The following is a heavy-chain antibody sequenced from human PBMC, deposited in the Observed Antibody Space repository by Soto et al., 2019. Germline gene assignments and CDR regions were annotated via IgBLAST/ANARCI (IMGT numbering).Heavy chain of an antibody. CDR3: ERNGRSDNSRENFFDT. Sequence: SETLSLTCTVSGGSISRYYCSWIRLPPGKGLEWIGYIYNSGNTNYNTSLKRRIAISVDTSKNHFSMGRSSVTAADTAVFYCERNGRSDNSRENFFDTWGQGSQITVSS. J-gene: IGHJ4*02. CDR2: IYNSGNT. CDR1: GGSISRYY. V-gene: IGHV4-59*08.